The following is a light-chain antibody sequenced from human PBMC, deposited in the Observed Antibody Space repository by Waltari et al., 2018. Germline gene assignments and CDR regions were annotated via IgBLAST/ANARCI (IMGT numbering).Light chain of an antibody. CDR1: SSDVGGYDF. V-gene: IGLV2-8*01. Sequence: QSALTQPPSASGSPGQSVTISCTGPSSDVGGYDFVSWYQQHPGKAHNLMIYDVNKRPSGVPDRFSGSKSGNTASLTVSGLQAEDEADYFCNSYAGSKHYVFGTGTKVTVL. CDR2: DVN. CDR3: NSYAGSKHYV. J-gene: IGLJ1*01.